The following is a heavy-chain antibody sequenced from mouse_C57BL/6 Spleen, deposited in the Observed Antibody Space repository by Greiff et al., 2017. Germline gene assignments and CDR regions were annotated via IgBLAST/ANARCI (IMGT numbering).Heavy chain of an antibody. V-gene: IGHV1-81*01. Sequence: VQLRQSGAELARPGASVKLSCKASGYTFTSYGISWVKQRTGQGLEWIGEIYPRSGNTYYNEKFKGKATLTADKSSSTAYMELRSLTSEDSAVYFCAREEGDGTSFAYWGQGTLVTVSA. CDR2: IYPRSGNT. CDR1: GYTFTSYG. D-gene: IGHD2-3*01. CDR3: AREEGDGTSFAY. J-gene: IGHJ3*01.